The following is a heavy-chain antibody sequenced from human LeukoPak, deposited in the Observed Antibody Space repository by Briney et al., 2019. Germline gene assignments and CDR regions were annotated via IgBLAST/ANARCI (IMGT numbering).Heavy chain of an antibody. D-gene: IGHD3-22*01. CDR1: GFTFSSYA. V-gene: IGHV3-64*01. CDR2: ISSDGGTT. J-gene: IGHJ4*02. Sequence: GGSLRLSCVASGFTFSSYAMHWVRQAPGRGLEFVSAISSDGGTTYYVNSVEGRFTISRDNSKSTLYLQMGSLRAEDMAVYFCARKGADLNDYSGYLDYWGQGTLVTVSS. CDR3: ARKGADLNDYSGYLDY.